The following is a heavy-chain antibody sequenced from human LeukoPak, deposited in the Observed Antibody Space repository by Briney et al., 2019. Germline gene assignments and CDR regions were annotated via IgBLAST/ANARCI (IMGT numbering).Heavy chain of an antibody. J-gene: IGHJ4*02. CDR2: IWYDGSNK. V-gene: IGHV3-33*08. CDR1: GFTVSNNY. D-gene: IGHD3-10*01. CDR3: ASDYGSGSSFDY. Sequence: GGSLRLSCAASGFTVSNNYMSWVRQAPGKGLEWVAVIWYDGSNKYYADSVKGRFTISRDNSKNTLYLQMNSLRAEDTAVYYCASDYGSGSSFDYWGQGTLVTVSS.